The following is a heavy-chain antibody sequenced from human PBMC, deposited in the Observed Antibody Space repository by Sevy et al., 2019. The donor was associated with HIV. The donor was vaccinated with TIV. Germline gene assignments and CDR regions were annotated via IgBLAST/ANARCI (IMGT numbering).Heavy chain of an antibody. V-gene: IGHV3-30*02. CDR2: IQYDGSNK. J-gene: IGHJ4*02. D-gene: IGHD2-21*01. CDR1: GFSFSSYG. CDR3: GKEGGGEGGDH. Sequence: GGSLRLSCAASGFSFSSYGMHWVRQAPGKGLEWMSYIQYDGSNKDYADSVKGRFTISRDNSKNTLDLQMNSLRVEDRAVFYCGKEGGGEGGDHWGQGTLVTVSS.